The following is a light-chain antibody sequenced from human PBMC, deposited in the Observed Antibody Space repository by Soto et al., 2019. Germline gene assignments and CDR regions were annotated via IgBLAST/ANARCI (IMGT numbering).Light chain of an antibody. J-gene: IGKJ1*01. CDR1: QSVSTW. V-gene: IGKV1-5*01. CDR3: QHNNDYSSWS. Sequence: DIQMTQSPSTLSASVGDRVTITCRASQSVSTWLAWYQQKPGQAPKLLIYDVFTLTSGVPSRFSGSGSGTEFTLTISGLQPGDFTTNYCQHNNDYSSWSFGQGTKV. CDR2: DVF.